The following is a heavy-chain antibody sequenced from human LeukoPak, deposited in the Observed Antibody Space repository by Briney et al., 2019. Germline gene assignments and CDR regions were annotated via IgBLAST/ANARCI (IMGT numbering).Heavy chain of an antibody. Sequence: GGSLRLSCAASGFTVSSYGMSWVRQAPGKGLEWVSAFSATDGSAQYAESVKGRFTISRDNSKNSLYLQMNSLRDEDTAVYYCAKARIASAGTGAFDVWGQGTMVTVSS. D-gene: IGHD6-13*01. CDR2: FSATDGSA. CDR3: AKARIASAGTGAFDV. J-gene: IGHJ3*01. CDR1: GFTVSSYG. V-gene: IGHV3-23*01.